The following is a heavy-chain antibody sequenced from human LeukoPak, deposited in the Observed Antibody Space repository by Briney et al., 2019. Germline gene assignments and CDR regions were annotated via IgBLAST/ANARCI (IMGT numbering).Heavy chain of an antibody. Sequence: GGSLRLPCAASGLAFDDYGMSWVRQVPGGGLEWVSDINWNGDRTAYADSVKGRFTIYKDKAKNSLYLQMNSVRAEDTALYYCARDPNNYGRLDYWGQGTLVAVSS. CDR3: ARDPNNYGRLDY. CDR1: GLAFDDYG. J-gene: IGHJ4*02. CDR2: INWNGDRT. D-gene: IGHD3-16*01. V-gene: IGHV3-20*04.